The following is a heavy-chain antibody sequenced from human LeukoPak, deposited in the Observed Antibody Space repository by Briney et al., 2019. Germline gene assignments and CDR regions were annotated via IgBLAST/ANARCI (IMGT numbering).Heavy chain of an antibody. CDR3: TRALTLIRNYYDERNWFDP. Sequence: GGSLRLSCAASGFTFSSYGMHWVRQAPGKGLEWVAFIRYDGSNKYYADSVKGRFTISRDNAKNTLYLQMNSLRAEDTAAYYCTRALTLIRNYYDERNWFDPWGQGTLVTVSS. CDR1: GFTFSSYG. V-gene: IGHV3-30*02. J-gene: IGHJ5*02. D-gene: IGHD3-22*01. CDR2: IRYDGSNK.